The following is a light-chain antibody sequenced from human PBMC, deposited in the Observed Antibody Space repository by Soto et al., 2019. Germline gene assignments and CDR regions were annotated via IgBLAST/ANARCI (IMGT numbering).Light chain of an antibody. CDR1: QRISSN. J-gene: IGKJ1*01. CDR3: QQYNNWPPA. Sequence: EIVMTQSPATLSVSPGERATLSCRASQRISSNLAWYQQKPGQAPRLLIYDASTRATGIPARFSGSGSGTEFTLTISSLQSEDFAVYYCQQYNNWPPAFGQGTKVEIK. CDR2: DAS. V-gene: IGKV3-15*01.